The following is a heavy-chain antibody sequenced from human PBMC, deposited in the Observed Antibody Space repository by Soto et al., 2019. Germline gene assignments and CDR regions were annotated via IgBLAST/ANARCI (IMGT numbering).Heavy chain of an antibody. V-gene: IGHV1-69*12. CDR2: IIPIFGTA. Sequence: QVQLVQSGAEVKKPGSSVKVSCKASGGTFSSYAISWVRQAPGQGLEWMGGIIPIFGTANYAQKFQGRVTIXXDXSXXTAYMELSSLRSEDTAVYYCASSGSGSLVPYGMDVWGQGTTVTVSS. CDR1: GGTFSSYA. D-gene: IGHD3-10*01. J-gene: IGHJ6*02. CDR3: ASSGSGSLVPYGMDV.